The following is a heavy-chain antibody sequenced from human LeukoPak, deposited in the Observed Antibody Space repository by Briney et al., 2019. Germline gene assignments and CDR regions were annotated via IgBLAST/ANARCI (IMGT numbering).Heavy chain of an antibody. J-gene: IGHJ4*02. Sequence: GLLRLSCAASGFHFNYYFMRLGRQASRKGVELVSTIRGSDDATYYADSVKGRFTISRDNSKNTLYLQMNSLRADDTALYYCARRTWEWGFFDYWGQGTLVTVSS. CDR2: IRGSDDAT. D-gene: IGHD3-3*01. V-gene: IGHV3-23*01. CDR3: ARRTWEWGFFDY. CDR1: GFHFNYYF.